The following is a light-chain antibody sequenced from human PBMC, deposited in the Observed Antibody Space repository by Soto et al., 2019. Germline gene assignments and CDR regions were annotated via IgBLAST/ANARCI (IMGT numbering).Light chain of an antibody. CDR1: SSDVGGYTY. J-gene: IGLJ2*01. CDR2: EVS. Sequence: QSVLTQPASVSGSPGQSITISCTGTSSDVGGYTYVSWYQQHPGKAPKLMIYEVSNWPSGVSNRFSGSKSGNTASLTISGVQAEDEADYYCSSYTSSSTVVFGGGTKLTVL. V-gene: IGLV2-14*01. CDR3: SSYTSSSTVV.